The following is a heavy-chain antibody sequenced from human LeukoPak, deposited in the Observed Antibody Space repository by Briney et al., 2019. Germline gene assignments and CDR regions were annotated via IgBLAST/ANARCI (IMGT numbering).Heavy chain of an antibody. D-gene: IGHD3-10*01. CDR3: ARAITMVRGVIIWGYYFDY. V-gene: IGHV1-46*01. CDR1: GYTFTGYF. Sequence: GASVKVSCKASGYTFTGYFMHWVRQAPGQGLEWMGIINPSGGSTSYAQKFQGRVTMTRDTSTSTVYMELSSLRSEDTAVYYCARAITMVRGVIIWGYYFDYWGQGTLVTVSS. J-gene: IGHJ4*02. CDR2: INPSGGST.